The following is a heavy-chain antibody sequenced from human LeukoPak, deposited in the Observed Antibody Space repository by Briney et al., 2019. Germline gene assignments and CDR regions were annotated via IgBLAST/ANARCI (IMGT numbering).Heavy chain of an antibody. CDR1: GGSINNYF. J-gene: IGHJ5*02. CDR2: IYYSGRT. D-gene: IGHD3-3*01. CDR3: ARGRGRFLEWLLSPQNWFDP. Sequence: SETLSLTCSVSGGSINNYFWTWIRQPPGKALEWIGHIYYSGRTNYSPSLKSRVTISVDTSNQQFSLKLSSVTAADTAVYSCARGRGRFLEWLLSPQNWFDPWGQGTLVTVSS. V-gene: IGHV4-59*12.